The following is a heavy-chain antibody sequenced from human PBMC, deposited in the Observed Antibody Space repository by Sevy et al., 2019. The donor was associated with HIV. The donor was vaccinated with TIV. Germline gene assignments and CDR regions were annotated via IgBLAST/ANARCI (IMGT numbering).Heavy chain of an antibody. CDR1: GGSISSGGYY. D-gene: IGHD2-8*01. CDR3: ARGSKGSCTNGGCYPIIRPGSFFDP. V-gene: IGHV4-31*03. CDR2: IYYSGST. J-gene: IGHJ5*02. Sequence: SETLSLTCTVSGGSISSGGYYWSWIRQHPGKGLEWIGYIYYSGSTYYNPSLKSRVTISVDTSKNQCSLDLSSVTAADTAVYYSARGSKGSCTNGGCYPIIRPGSFFDPWGQGTLVTVSS.